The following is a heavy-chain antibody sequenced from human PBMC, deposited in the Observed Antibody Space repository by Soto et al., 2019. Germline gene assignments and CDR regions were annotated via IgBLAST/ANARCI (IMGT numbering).Heavy chain of an antibody. CDR3: ARSTMVRGVIPDY. CDR1: GGSISSYY. Sequence: PSETLSLTCTVSGGSISSYYWSWIRQPPWKGLEWIGYIYYSGSTNYNPSLKSRVTISVDTSKNQFSLKLSSVTAADTAVYYCARSTMVRGVIPDYWGQGTLVTVSS. CDR2: IYYSGST. J-gene: IGHJ4*02. D-gene: IGHD3-10*01. V-gene: IGHV4-59*01.